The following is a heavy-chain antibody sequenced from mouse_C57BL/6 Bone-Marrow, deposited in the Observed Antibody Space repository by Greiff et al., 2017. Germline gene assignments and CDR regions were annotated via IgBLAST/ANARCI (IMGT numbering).Heavy chain of an antibody. D-gene: IGHD2-5*01. J-gene: IGHJ3*01. CDR2: IYPGDGDT. V-gene: IGHV1-80*01. Sequence: VQLQQSGAELVKPGASVKISCKASGYAFSSYWMNWVKQRPGTGLEWIGQIYPGDGDTNYNGKFKGKATLTADKSSSTAYMQLSSLTSEDSAVYFCAREGSNYGFAYWGQGTLVTVSA. CDR1: GYAFSSYW. CDR3: AREGSNYGFAY.